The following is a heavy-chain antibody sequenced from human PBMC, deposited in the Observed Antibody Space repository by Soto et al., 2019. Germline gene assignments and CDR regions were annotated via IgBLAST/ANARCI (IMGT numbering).Heavy chain of an antibody. J-gene: IGHJ6*03. CDR3: ARTTSFFSPSNYHYYYMVV. Sequence: SETLSLTCTVSGGSISNYYWTWIRQPPGKGLEWIGYIYYSGSTNYNPSLRSRVTISVDTSKTQFSLKLGSVTAADTAVYYCARTTSFFSPSNYHYYYMVVWGKGTTVNVSS. CDR2: IYYSGST. V-gene: IGHV4-59*08. CDR1: GGSISNYY.